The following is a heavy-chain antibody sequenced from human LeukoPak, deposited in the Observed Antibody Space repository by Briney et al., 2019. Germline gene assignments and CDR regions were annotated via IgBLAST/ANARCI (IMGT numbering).Heavy chain of an antibody. CDR2: INGDGSST. V-gene: IGHV3-74*01. Sequence: GGSLRLSCAASGFTFSSYWMHWVRQAPGKGLVWVSRINGDGSSTSYADSVKGRFTISRDNSKNTLYLQMNSLRAEDTAVYFCAKNSGSDSGYWFDPWGQGTLVTVSS. CDR1: GFTFSSYW. J-gene: IGHJ5*02. CDR3: AKNSGSDSGYWFDP. D-gene: IGHD5-12*01.